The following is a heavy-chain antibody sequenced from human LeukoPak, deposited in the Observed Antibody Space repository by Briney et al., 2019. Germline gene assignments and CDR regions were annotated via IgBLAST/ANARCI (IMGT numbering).Heavy chain of an antibody. D-gene: IGHD2-21*02. J-gene: IGHJ3*02. CDR3: VKLVTATNDAFDI. CDR1: GFTFSSYA. CDR2: ISSNGGST. V-gene: IGHV3-64D*06. Sequence: GGSLRLSCSASGFTFSSYAMHWVRQALGKGLEYVSAISSNGGSTYYADSVKGRFTISRDNSKNTLYLQMSSLRAEDTAVYYCVKLVTATNDAFDIWGQGTMVTVSS.